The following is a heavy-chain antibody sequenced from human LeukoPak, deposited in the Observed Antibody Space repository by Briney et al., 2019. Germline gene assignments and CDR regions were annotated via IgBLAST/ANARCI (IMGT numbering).Heavy chain of an antibody. Sequence: GGSLRLSCAASGFTFSTYSMNWVRQPPGKGLEWVAVISYDGSNKYYADSVKGRFTISRDNSKNTLYLQMNSLRAEDTAVYYCAKDRYCDSTSCPTDYWGQGTLVTVSS. CDR2: ISYDGSNK. CDR3: AKDRYCDSTSCPTDY. V-gene: IGHV3-30*18. CDR1: GFTFSTYS. J-gene: IGHJ4*02. D-gene: IGHD2-2*01.